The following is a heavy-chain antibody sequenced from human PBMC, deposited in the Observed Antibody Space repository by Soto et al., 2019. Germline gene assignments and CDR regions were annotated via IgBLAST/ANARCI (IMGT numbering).Heavy chain of an antibody. CDR1: GYTFTRYG. CDR2: ISAYNGNI. Sequence: ASLKVSWKASGYTFTRYGSSWVRQEPGQGLEWMGWISAYNGNINYAQMLQGRVTVTTDTSTSTAYMELRSLRPDDTAVYYCARDEDSGWNYFDYWGQGTLVTVSS. J-gene: IGHJ4*02. D-gene: IGHD6-19*01. CDR3: ARDEDSGWNYFDY. V-gene: IGHV1-18*01.